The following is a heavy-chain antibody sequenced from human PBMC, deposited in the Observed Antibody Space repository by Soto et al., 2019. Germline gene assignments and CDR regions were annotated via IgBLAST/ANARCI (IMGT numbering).Heavy chain of an antibody. CDR3: ARDRVVVVPAAILATYGMDV. D-gene: IGHD2-2*02. CDR2: IYYSGST. CDR1: GFSVSSGMDY. J-gene: IGHJ6*02. V-gene: IGHV4-61*01. Sequence: PATLSLTCAASGFSVSSGMDYLRWLRPPPGKGLAWIGYIYYSGSTNYNPSLKSRVTISVDTSKNQFSLKLSSVTAADTAVYYCARDRVVVVPAAILATYGMDVWGQGTTVTVSS.